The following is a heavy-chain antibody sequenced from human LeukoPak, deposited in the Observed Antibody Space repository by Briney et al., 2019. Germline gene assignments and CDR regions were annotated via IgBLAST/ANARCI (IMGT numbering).Heavy chain of an antibody. V-gene: IGHV3-21*01. J-gene: IGHJ4*02. CDR1: GFTFSSYS. Sequence: GGSLRLSCTASGFTFSSYSMNWVRQAPGKGLEWVSSISDSSNYIYYADSVKGRFTISRDNAQNSLYLQMNSLRAEDTAVYYCARDYLNSWYVVIDYWGQGTLVTVSS. CDR2: ISDSSNYI. D-gene: IGHD6-13*01. CDR3: ARDYLNSWYVVIDY.